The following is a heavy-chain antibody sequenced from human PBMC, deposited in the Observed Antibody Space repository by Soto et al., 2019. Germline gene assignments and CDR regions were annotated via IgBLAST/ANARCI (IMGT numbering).Heavy chain of an antibody. J-gene: IGHJ2*01. Sequence: LQLQESGPGLVKPSETLSLTCTVSNGSISSRYCWGWLRQTPGKGLEWIASIYYVGSTYYSPSLESRVTISVDTSNNQFSLRLNSVTAADTAVYYCARTAVATHWYFDLWGRGTLVT. V-gene: IGHV4-39*01. CDR3: ARTAVATHWYFDL. CDR2: IYYVGST. D-gene: IGHD6-19*01. CDR1: NGSISSRYC.